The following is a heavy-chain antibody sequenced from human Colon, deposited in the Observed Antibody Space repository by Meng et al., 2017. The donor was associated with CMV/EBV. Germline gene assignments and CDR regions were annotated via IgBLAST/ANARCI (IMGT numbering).Heavy chain of an antibody. V-gene: IGHV3-21*01. CDR3: ARAPLVGSIGSCSGETCYFDY. J-gene: IGHJ4*02. Sequence: ETLSLTCTVSGDSISTGTYYWSWVRQAPGRGLEWVASVSSASTYIYYADSVRGRFTISRDNAKNSLYLQMNSLRVDDAAVYYCARAPLVGSIGSCSGETCYFDYWGQGTLVTVSS. CDR1: GDSISTGTYY. CDR2: VSSASTYI. D-gene: IGHD2-15*01.